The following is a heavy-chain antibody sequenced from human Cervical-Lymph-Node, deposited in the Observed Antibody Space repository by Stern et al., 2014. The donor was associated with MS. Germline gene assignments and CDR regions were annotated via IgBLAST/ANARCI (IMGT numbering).Heavy chain of an antibody. Sequence: VQLEESGGGVVQPGRSLRLSCAASGLTFSTYGMHWVRQAPGKGLEWVATISYDGTDKYYKGSVKGRFTISRDNSKNTLYLQMNSLRADDTAIYYCAKPRTAMLRYYFYDLDVWGQGTTVTVSS. CDR1: GLTFSTYG. V-gene: IGHV3-30*18. D-gene: IGHD5-18*01. J-gene: IGHJ6*02. CDR2: ISYDGTDK. CDR3: AKPRTAMLRYYFYDLDV.